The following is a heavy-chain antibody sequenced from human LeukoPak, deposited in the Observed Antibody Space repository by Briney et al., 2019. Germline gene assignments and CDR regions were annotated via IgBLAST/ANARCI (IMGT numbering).Heavy chain of an antibody. Sequence: PGGSLGLSCAASGFTVTSNYINWVRQAPGKGLEWVSVGYSDGGTYYADSVKGRFSISRDNSKNTLHLQMNSLRAEDTAVYYCVRTDYYYDSSGLEYFQHWGQGTLVSVSS. CDR3: VRTDYYYDSSGLEYFQH. CDR1: GFTVTSNY. CDR2: GYSDGGT. J-gene: IGHJ1*01. V-gene: IGHV3-53*01. D-gene: IGHD3-22*01.